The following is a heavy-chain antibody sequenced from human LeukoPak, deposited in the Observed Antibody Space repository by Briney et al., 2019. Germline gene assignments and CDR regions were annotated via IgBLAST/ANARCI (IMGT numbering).Heavy chain of an antibody. CDR1: GYSFSGFY. V-gene: IGHV1-2*02. CDR2: INPKNGDT. Sequence: ASVKVSCKASGYSFSGFYMHWVRQAPGEGLEWMGWINPKNGDTKYAEKFQGRVTMTRDTSIGTTYMELTRLTSDDRAVYYCARSPPITPFTNYGMDVWGQGTTVTVSS. CDR3: ARSPPITPFTNYGMDV. J-gene: IGHJ6*02. D-gene: IGHD3-16*01.